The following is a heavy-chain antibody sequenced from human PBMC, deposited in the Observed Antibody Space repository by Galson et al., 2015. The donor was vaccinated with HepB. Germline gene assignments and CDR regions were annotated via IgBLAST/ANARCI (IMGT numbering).Heavy chain of an antibody. D-gene: IGHD2-2*01. Sequence: QSGAEMKKPGESLKISCKGSKYTFTNYWIGWVRQMPGKGLEWMGIIYPSDSDTRYSPSFQGQVTISADKSISTAYLHWSSLKASDTGIYYCARHHPARLHWGQGTLVTVSS. CDR2: IYPSDSDT. CDR1: KYTFTNYW. J-gene: IGHJ4*02. V-gene: IGHV5-51*01. CDR3: ARHHPARLH.